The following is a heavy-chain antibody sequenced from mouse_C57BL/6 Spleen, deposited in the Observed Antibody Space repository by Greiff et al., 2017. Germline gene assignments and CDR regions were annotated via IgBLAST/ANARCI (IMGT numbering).Heavy chain of an antibody. CDR2: INYDGSST. D-gene: IGHD3-2*02. V-gene: IGHV5-16*01. CDR3: ARDNRLRKGFDY. CDR1: GFTFSDYY. J-gene: IGHJ2*01. Sequence: EVKLMESEGGLVQPGSSMKLSCTASGFTFSDYYMAWVRQVPEKGLEWVANINYDGSSTYYLDSLKSRFIISRDNAKNILYLQMSSLKSEDTATYYCARDNRLRKGFDYWGQGTTLTVSS.